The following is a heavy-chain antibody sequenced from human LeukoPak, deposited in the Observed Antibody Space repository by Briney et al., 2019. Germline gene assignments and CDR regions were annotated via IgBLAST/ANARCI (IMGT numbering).Heavy chain of an antibody. CDR1: GYTFTSYY. CDR3: ARHDYGDYGGNYYYYMDV. CDR2: INPSGGST. J-gene: IGHJ6*03. D-gene: IGHD4-17*01. V-gene: IGHV1-46*01. Sequence: ASVKVSCKASGYTFTSYYMPWVRQAPGQGLEWMGIINPSGGSTSYAQKFQGRVTMTRDMSTSTVYMELSSLRSEDTAVYYCARHDYGDYGGNYYYYMDVWGKGTTVTVSS.